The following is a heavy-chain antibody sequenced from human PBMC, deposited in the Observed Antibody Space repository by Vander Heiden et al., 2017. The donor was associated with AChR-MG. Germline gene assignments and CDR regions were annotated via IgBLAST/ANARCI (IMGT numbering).Heavy chain of an antibody. J-gene: IGHJ4*02. CDR2: IYPGDSDT. D-gene: IGHD1-26*01. CDR3: ARREGAIIDY. CDR1: GYSFPGYW. Sequence: EVQLVQSGAEVKKPGESLKISCQGSGYSFPGYWIGWVRQKAGKGLEWMGIIYPGDSDTTYSPSFQGQVTISVDTSISTAYLQWSSLQALDTAVYYCARREGAIIDYWGQGTLVIVSS. V-gene: IGHV5-51*03.